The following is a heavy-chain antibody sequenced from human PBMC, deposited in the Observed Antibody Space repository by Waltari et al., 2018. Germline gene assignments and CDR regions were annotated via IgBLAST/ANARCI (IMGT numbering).Heavy chain of an antibody. Sequence: QVQLVQSGAEVKKPGSSVKVSCKASGGTFSSYAISWVRQAPGQGLEWMGGIIPILGIANYAQKFQGRVTITADESTSTAYMELSSLRSEDTAVYYCASRYSSSPYYYYYMDVWGKGTTVTVSS. J-gene: IGHJ6*03. CDR1: GGTFSSYA. CDR3: ASRYSSSPYYYYYMDV. CDR2: IIPILGIA. D-gene: IGHD6-6*01. V-gene: IGHV1-69*04.